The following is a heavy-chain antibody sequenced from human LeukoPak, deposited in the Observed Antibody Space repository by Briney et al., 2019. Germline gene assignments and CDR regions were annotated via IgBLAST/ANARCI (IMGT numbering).Heavy chain of an antibody. J-gene: IGHJ4*02. V-gene: IGHV4-4*07. CDR2: IYTSGST. D-gene: IGHD3-16*02. Sequence: SETLSLTCTVSGGSISSYYWSWIRQPAGKGLEWIGRIYTSGSTNYNPSLKSRVTMSVDTSKNQCSLKLSSVTAADTAVYYCAGGTLCLGELSLGYWGQGTLVTVSS. CDR3: AGGTLCLGELSLGY. CDR1: GGSISSYY.